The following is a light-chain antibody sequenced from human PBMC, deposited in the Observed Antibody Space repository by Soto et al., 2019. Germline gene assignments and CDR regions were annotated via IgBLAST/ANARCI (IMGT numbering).Light chain of an antibody. Sequence: IVVTQCAASLSMSPGERVTLSCRASQGVNTNFAWYQPKPGQAPRLLIXXAYXRATGIPARFSGTGSGTEFTLTISSLQSEDFVFEYCQQYNNWPPEWTFGQGTKVDIK. CDR1: QGVNTN. V-gene: IGKV3-15*01. J-gene: IGKJ1*01. CDR2: XAY. CDR3: QQYNNWPPEWT.